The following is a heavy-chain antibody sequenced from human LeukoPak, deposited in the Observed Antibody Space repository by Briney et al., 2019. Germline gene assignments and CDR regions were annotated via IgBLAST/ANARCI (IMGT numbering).Heavy chain of an antibody. CDR3: ARAGCSGGSCYRGYYYYYMDV. V-gene: IGHV4-59*01. CDR1: GGSISSYH. Sequence: PSETLSLTCTVSGGSISSYHWSWIRQPPGKGLEWIGYIYYSGSTNYNPSLKSRVTVSVDTSKNQFSLKLSSVTAADTAVYYCARAGCSGGSCYRGYYYYYMDVWGKGTTVTVSS. J-gene: IGHJ6*03. CDR2: IYYSGST. D-gene: IGHD2-15*01.